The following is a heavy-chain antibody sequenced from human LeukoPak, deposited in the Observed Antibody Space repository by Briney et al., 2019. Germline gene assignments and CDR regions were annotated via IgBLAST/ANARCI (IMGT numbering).Heavy chain of an antibody. V-gene: IGHV3-7*01. D-gene: IGHD6-13*01. CDR2: IKPDGSEN. CDR1: GFTFSNYW. Sequence: QTGGSLRPSCAASGFTFSNYWLSWVRQAPGKGLEWVANIKPDGSENQYVDSVKGRFTISRDNAKNSLYLQMNSLRAEDTAVYYCARWEKGYSSNWYFDYWGQGTLVTVSS. CDR3: ARWEKGYSSNWYFDY. J-gene: IGHJ4*02.